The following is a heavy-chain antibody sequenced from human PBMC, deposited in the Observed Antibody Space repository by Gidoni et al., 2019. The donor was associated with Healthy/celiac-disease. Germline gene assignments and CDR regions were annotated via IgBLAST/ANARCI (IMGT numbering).Heavy chain of an antibody. CDR2: IYYSGST. J-gene: IGHJ3*02. CDR3: ARRSRAAPGGGAFDI. Sequence: QVQLQESGPGLVKPSETLSLTCTVSGGSISSYYWSWIRQPPGKGLEWIGYIYYSGSTNYNPSLKSRVTISVDTSKNQFSLKLSSVTAADTAVYYCARRSRAAPGGGAFDIWGQGTMVTVSS. V-gene: IGHV4-59*08. D-gene: IGHD6-6*01. CDR1: GGSISSYY.